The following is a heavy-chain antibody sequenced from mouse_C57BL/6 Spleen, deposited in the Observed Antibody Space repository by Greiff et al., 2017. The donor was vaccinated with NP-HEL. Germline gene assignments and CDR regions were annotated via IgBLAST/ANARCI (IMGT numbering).Heavy chain of an antibody. J-gene: IGHJ3*01. CDR1: GFTFSDYG. V-gene: IGHV5-17*01. Sequence: EVKLVESGGGLVKPGGSLKLSCAASGFTFSDYGMHWVRQAPEKGLEWVAYISSGSSTIYYADTVKGRFTISSDNAKNTLFLQTTSLRSEDTAMFYCARDYDYDVGFAYWGQGTLVTVSA. CDR2: ISSGSSTI. CDR3: ARDYDYDVGFAY. D-gene: IGHD2-4*01.